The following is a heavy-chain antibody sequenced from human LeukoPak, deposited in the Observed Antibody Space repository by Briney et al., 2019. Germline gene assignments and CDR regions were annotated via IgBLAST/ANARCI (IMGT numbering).Heavy chain of an antibody. CDR3: ARDTSYYDSSGPSIDY. CDR1: GYSISSGYY. D-gene: IGHD3-22*01. V-gene: IGHV4-38-2*02. Sequence: PSETLSLTCTVSGYSISSGYYWGWIRQPPGKGLEWIGSIYHSGSTYYNPSLKSRVTISVDTSKNQFSLKLSSVTAADTAVYYCARDTSYYDSSGPSIDYWGQGTLVTVSS. CDR2: IYHSGST. J-gene: IGHJ4*02.